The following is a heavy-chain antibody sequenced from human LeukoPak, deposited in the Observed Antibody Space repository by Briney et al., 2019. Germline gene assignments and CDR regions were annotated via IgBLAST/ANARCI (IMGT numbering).Heavy chain of an antibody. V-gene: IGHV3-48*03. CDR2: IGSSGSTK. D-gene: IGHD3-9*01. Sequence: GGSLRLSCAASGFSFSNFEMNWVRRAPGKGLEWVSYIGSSGSTKYYADSVEGRFTISRDNAKNSLYLQMNSLRAEDTAVYYCARAYYDILTGYFYWGQGTLVTISS. CDR3: ARAYYDILTGYFY. CDR1: GFSFSNFE. J-gene: IGHJ4*02.